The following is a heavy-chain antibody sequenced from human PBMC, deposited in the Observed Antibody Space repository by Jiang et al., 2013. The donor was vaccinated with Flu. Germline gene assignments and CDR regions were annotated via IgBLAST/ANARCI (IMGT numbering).Heavy chain of an antibody. V-gene: IGHV3-74*01. CDR2: IKNDGSGA. CDR3: AAERAVTGTRDLQY. J-gene: IGHJ1*01. Sequence: PGGSLRLSCEASGFTFGSYWMHWVRQAPGKGLVWVSRIKNDGSGAIYTDSVEGRFTISRDNAKNTLYLQMNSLRAEDTAVYYCAAERAVTGTRDLQYWGQGTLVTVSS. D-gene: IGHD6-19*01. CDR1: GFTFGSYW.